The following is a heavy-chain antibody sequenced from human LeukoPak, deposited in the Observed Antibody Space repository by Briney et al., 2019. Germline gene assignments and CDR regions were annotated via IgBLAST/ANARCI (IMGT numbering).Heavy chain of an antibody. Sequence: SETLSLTCAVYGGSFSGYYWSWLRQPPGKGLEWIGEINHSGSTNYNPSLKSRVTISVDTSKNQFSLKLSSVTAADTAVYYCARGPSGPPYVWGSYRYHDYWGQGTLVTVSS. CDR3: ARGPSGPPYVWGSYRYHDY. V-gene: IGHV4-34*01. CDR2: INHSGST. J-gene: IGHJ4*02. D-gene: IGHD3-16*02. CDR1: GGSFSGYY.